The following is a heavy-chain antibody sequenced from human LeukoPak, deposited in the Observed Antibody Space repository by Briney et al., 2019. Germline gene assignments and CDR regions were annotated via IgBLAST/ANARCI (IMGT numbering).Heavy chain of an antibody. CDR1: GGSIGSYY. D-gene: IGHD5-18*01. Sequence: PSETLSLTCTVSGGSIGSYYWSWIRQPAGKGLEWIGRIHTSGSTNYSPSLKSRVTMSVDTSKNQFSLKLNSVTAADTAVYYCARGPDTAKQGYWGQGTLVTVSS. J-gene: IGHJ4*02. CDR3: ARGPDTAKQGY. V-gene: IGHV4-4*07. CDR2: IHTSGST.